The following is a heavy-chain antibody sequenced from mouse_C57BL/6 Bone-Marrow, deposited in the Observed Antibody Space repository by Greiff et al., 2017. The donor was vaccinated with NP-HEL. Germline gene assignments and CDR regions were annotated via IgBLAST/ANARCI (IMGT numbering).Heavy chain of an antibody. V-gene: IGHV1-82*01. CDR1: GYAFSSSW. CDR3: ARQLLWFPCYAMDY. D-gene: IGHD2-2*01. Sequence: VQLQQSGPELVKPGASVKISCKASGYAFSSSWMNWVKQRPGKGLEWIGRIYPGDGDTNYTGKFKGKATLTADKSSSTAYMQLSSLTSEDSAVDICARQLLWFPCYAMDYWGQGTSVTVSS. J-gene: IGHJ4*01. CDR2: IYPGDGDT.